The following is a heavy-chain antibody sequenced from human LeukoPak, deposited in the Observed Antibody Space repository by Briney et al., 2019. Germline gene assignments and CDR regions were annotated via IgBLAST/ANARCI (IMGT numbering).Heavy chain of an antibody. CDR3: ARGLAYCTNGVCYTWYFDY. CDR2: MNPNSGNT. CDR1: GYTLTSYD. D-gene: IGHD2-8*01. V-gene: IGHV1-8*01. Sequence: ASVKVSCKASGYTLTSYDINWVRQATGQGLEWMGWMNPNSGNTGYAQKFQGRVTMTRNTSISTAYMELSSLRSEDTAVYYCARGLAYCTNGVCYTWYFDYWGQGTLVTVSS. J-gene: IGHJ4*02.